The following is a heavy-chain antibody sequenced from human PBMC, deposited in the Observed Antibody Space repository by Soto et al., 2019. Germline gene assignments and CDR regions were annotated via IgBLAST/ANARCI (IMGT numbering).Heavy chain of an antibody. CDR2: IYYSGST. J-gene: IGHJ4*02. V-gene: IGHV4-39*01. D-gene: IGHD3-3*01. CDR1: GGPISSSSYY. CDR3: ATHNQEWLLSHPDWYFDY. Sequence: PSQTLSLTCTVSGGPISSSSYYWGWIRQPPGQGLEWIGSIYYSGSTYYNPSLKSRVTISVDTSKNQFSLKLSSVTAADTAVYYCATHNQEWLLSHPDWYFDYWGQGTLVTVSS.